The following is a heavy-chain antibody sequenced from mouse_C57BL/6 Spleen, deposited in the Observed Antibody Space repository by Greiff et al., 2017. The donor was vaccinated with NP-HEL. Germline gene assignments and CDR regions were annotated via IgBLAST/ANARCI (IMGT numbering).Heavy chain of an antibody. CDR3: ARLITTVVASFDY. Sequence: QVQLQQSGAELARPGASVKLSCKASGYTFTSYGISWVKQRTGQGLEWIGEIYPRSGNTYYNEKFKGKATLTADKSSSTAYMELRSLTSEDSAVYFCARLITTVVASFDYWGQGTTLTVSS. CDR1: GYTFTSYG. CDR2: IYPRSGNT. D-gene: IGHD1-1*01. J-gene: IGHJ2*01. V-gene: IGHV1-81*01.